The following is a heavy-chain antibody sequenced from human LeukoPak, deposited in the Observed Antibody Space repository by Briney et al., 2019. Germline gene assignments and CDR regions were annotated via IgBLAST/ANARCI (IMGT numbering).Heavy chain of an antibody. D-gene: IGHD6-13*01. CDR1: GGSISSSSYY. V-gene: IGHV4-39*01. CDR3: ASYSIGAAGTGY. Sequence: SETLSLTCTVSGGSISSSSYYWGWIRQPPGKGLEWIGSIYYSGSTYYNPSLKSRVTISVDTSKNQFSLKLSSVTAADTAVYYCASYSIGAAGTGYWGQGTLVTVSS. CDR2: IYYSGST. J-gene: IGHJ4*02.